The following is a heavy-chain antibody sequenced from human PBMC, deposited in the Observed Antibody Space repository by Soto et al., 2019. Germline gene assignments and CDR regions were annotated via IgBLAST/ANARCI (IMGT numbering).Heavy chain of an antibody. D-gene: IGHD3-22*01. CDR2: IYYSGST. CDR3: ARINSSGYRFPLVDY. V-gene: IGHV4-31*03. CDR1: GGSISSGGYY. Sequence: QVQLQESGPGLVKPSQTLSLTCTVSGGSISSGGYYWSWIRQHPGKGLEWIGYIYYSGSTYYNPSLTSRVTISVDTSKNQFSLKLSSVTAADTAVYYCARINSSGYRFPLVDYWGQGTLVTVSS. J-gene: IGHJ4*02.